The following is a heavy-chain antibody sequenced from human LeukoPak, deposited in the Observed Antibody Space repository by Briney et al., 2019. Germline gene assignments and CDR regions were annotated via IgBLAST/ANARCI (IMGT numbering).Heavy chain of an antibody. CDR2: IIPIFGTA. D-gene: IGHD5-12*01. CDR1: GGTFSSYA. V-gene: IGHV1-69*05. CDR3: AREASGYDSPYYYYYMDV. J-gene: IGHJ6*03. Sequence: SVKVSCKASGGTFSSYAISWVRQAPGQGLEGMGGIIPIFGTANYAQKFQGRVTITTDESTSTAYMELSSLRSEDTAVYYCAREASGYDSPYYYYYMDVWGKGTTVTVSS.